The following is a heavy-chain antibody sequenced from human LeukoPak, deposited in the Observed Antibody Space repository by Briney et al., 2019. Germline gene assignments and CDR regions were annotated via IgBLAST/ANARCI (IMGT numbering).Heavy chain of an antibody. CDR3: AKGFGDTTFGVVTANDY. D-gene: IGHD3-3*01. CDR2: ISGVGDRT. V-gene: IGHV3-23*01. Sequence: PGGSLRLSCAASGFTFSRYAMTWVRQAPGKGLEWVSTISGVGDRTYFADSVKGRSTVSRDNSKSTLYLQMNRLRAEDTAVYYCAKGFGDTTFGVVTANDYWGQGILVIVSS. CDR1: GFTFSRYA. J-gene: IGHJ4*02.